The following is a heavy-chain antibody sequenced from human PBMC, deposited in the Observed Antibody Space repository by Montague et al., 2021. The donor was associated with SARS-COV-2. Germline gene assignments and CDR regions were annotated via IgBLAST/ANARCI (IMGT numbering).Heavy chain of an antibody. D-gene: IGHD5-24*01. CDR2: IYYSGST. V-gene: IGHV4-59*01. CDR3: ARVFPRWLQFDPYFDY. J-gene: IGHJ4*02. Sequence: SETLSLTCTVSGGSISSYYWSWIRRPPGKGLEWIGYIYYSGSTNYNPSLKSRVTISVDTSKNQFSLKLSSVTAADTAVYYCARVFPRWLQFDPYFDYWGQGTLVTVSS. CDR1: GGSISSYY.